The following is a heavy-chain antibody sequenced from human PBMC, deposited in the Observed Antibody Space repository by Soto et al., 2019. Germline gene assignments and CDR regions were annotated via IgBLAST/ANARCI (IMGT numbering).Heavy chain of an antibody. CDR2: IYYSGST. V-gene: IGHV4-59*01. CDR1: GGSISSYY. CDR3: AREDGSSISWYGAFDI. D-gene: IGHD6-6*01. J-gene: IGHJ3*02. Sequence: PSETLSLTCTVSGGSISSYYWSWIRQPPGKGLEWIGYIYYSGSTNYNPSLKSRVTISVDTSKNQFSLKLSSVTAADTAVYYCAREDGSSISWYGAFDIWGQGTMVTVS.